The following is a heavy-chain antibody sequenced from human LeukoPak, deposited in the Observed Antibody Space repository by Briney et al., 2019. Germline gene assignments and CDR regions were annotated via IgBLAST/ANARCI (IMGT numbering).Heavy chain of an antibody. CDR2: INPSGGST. J-gene: IGHJ3*02. D-gene: IGHD2-2*02. CDR3: ARVLCSSTSCYKGAFDI. V-gene: IGHV1-46*01. CDR1: GYTFTSCY. Sequence: ASVKVSCKASGYTFTSCYMHWVRQAPGQGLEWMGIINPSGGSTSYAQKFQGRVTMTRDTSTSTVYMELSSLRSEDTAVYYCARVLCSSTSCYKGAFDIWGQGTMVTVSS.